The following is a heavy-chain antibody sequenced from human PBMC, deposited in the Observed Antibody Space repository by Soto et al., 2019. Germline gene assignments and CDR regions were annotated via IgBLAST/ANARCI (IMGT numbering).Heavy chain of an antibody. Sequence: SETLSLTCAVSGGSISCGGYSWSWIRQPPGKGLEWIGYIYHSGSTYYNPSLKSRVTISVDRSKSQFSLKLSSVTAADTAVYYCARGGGVTMVRGVNYWFDPWGQGTLVTVSS. V-gene: IGHV4-30-2*01. CDR3: ARGGGVTMVRGVNYWFDP. CDR1: GGSISCGGYS. D-gene: IGHD3-10*01. CDR2: IYHSGST. J-gene: IGHJ5*02.